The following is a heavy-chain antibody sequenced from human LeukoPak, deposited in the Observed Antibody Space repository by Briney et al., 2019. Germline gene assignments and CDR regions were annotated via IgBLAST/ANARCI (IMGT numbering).Heavy chain of an antibody. Sequence: GGSLRPSCATSGFTFNNYAMTWVRQAPGKGLEWVSAIRSSGATTYYADSVKGRFTISIDNSKNTVYLQMNSLRAEDTAIYYCTKARDDYGVDTIDSWGQGTLVTVSS. CDR3: TKARDDYGVDTIDS. J-gene: IGHJ4*02. CDR2: IRSSGATT. CDR1: GFTFNNYA. V-gene: IGHV3-23*01. D-gene: IGHD3-3*01.